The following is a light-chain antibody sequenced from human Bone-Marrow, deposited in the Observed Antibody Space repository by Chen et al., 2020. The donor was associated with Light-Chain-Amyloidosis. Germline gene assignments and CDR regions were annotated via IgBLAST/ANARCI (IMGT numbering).Light chain of an antibody. J-gene: IGLJ3*02. Sequence: QSVLTQPPSVSGAPGQRVTISCTGSSSKNGAGYDVHWYQQLPGTAPTLRIYGNSNRPSGVPDRFSGSKSGTSASLASTGLQAEDEADYYCQSYDSSLSGYWVFGGGTKLTVL. V-gene: IGLV1-40*01. CDR1: SSKNGAGYD. CDR3: QSYDSSLSGYWV. CDR2: GNS.